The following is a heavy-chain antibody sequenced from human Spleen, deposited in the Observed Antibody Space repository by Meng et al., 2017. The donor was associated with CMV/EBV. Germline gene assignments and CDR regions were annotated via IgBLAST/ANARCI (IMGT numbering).Heavy chain of an antibody. CDR3: ARGKGLYGYSGYGTCDY. Sequence: SETLSLTCTVSGGSISSSCYYWGWIRQPPGKGLEWIGSIYYSGSTYYNPSLKSRVTISVDTSKNQFSLKLSSVTAADTAVYYCARGKGLYGYSGYGTCDYWGQGTLVTVSS. J-gene: IGHJ4*02. D-gene: IGHD5-12*01. CDR1: GGSISSSCYY. CDR2: IYYSGST. V-gene: IGHV4-39*07.